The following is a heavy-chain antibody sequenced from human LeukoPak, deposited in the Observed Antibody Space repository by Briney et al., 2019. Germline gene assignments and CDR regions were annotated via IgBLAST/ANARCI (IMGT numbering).Heavy chain of an antibody. D-gene: IGHD6-13*01. CDR1: GFTFSNAW. CDR3: TTPGSWLNFDY. Sequence: GGSLRLSCAASGFTFSNAWMSWVRQAPRKGLEWVGRIKSKTDGGTTDYAAPVKGRFTSSRVDSKNMLYLQMNRLKTEDTAVYYCTTPGSWLNFDYWGQGTLVTVSS. CDR2: IKSKTDGGTT. V-gene: IGHV3-15*01. J-gene: IGHJ4*02.